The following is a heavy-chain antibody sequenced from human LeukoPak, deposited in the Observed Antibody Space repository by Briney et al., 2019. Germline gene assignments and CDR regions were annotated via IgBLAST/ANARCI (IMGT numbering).Heavy chain of an antibody. D-gene: IGHD6-19*01. Sequence: GRSLRLSCAASGFTFSSYGMHWVRQAPGKGLEWVAVISYDGSNKYYAGSVKGRFTISRDNSKNTLYLQMNSLRAEDTAVYYCANLPGYSRGWVAARLDYWGQGTLVTVSS. V-gene: IGHV3-30*18. CDR1: GFTFSSYG. CDR2: ISYDGSNK. CDR3: ANLPGYSRGWVAARLDY. J-gene: IGHJ4*02.